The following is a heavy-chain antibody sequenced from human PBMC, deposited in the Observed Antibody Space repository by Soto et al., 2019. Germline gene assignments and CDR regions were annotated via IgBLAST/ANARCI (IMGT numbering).Heavy chain of an antibody. CDR2: INHSGST. V-gene: IGHV4-34*01. CDR3: ARGRTTVVGY. Sequence: QVQLQQWGAGLLKPSETLSLTCAVYGGSFIGYYWSWIRQPPGKGLEWIGEINHSGSTNYNPSLKCRVIISVDTSKNHFSLKLSSVTASDTAVYYCARGRTTVVGYWGQGTLVTVSS. J-gene: IGHJ4*02. CDR1: GGSFIGYY. D-gene: IGHD4-17*01.